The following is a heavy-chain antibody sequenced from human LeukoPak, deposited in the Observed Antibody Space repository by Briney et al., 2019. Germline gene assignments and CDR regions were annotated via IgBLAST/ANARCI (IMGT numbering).Heavy chain of an antibody. CDR3: ASTRGVDDAFDI. D-gene: IGHD3-10*01. Sequence: PSETLSLTCAIYGGSFSGYYWSWIRQPPGKGLEWIGEINHSGSTNYNPSPKSRVTISVDTSKNQFSLKLSSVTAADTAVYYCASTRGVDDAFDIWGQGTMVTVSS. CDR1: GGSFSGYY. J-gene: IGHJ3*02. V-gene: IGHV4-34*01. CDR2: INHSGST.